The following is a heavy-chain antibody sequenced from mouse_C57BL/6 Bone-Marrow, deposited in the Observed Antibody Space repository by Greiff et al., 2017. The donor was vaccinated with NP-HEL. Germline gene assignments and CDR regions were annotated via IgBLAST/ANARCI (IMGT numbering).Heavy chain of an antibody. CDR2: INPSNGGT. J-gene: IGHJ1*03. CDR3: AKSSGYFWYFDV. CDR1: SYTFTSYW. D-gene: IGHD3-2*02. V-gene: IGHV1-53*01. Sequence: QVQLKQPGTELVKPGASVKLSCKASSYTFTSYWMHWVKQRPGQGLEWIGNINPSNGGTNYNEKFKSKATLTVDKSSSTAYMQLSSLTSEDSAVYYCAKSSGYFWYFDVWGTGTTVTVSS.